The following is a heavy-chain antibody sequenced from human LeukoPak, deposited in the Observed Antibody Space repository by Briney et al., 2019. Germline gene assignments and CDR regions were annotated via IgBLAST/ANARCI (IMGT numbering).Heavy chain of an antibody. V-gene: IGHV3-74*01. CDR3: AREWSGSYYSRSFDY. J-gene: IGHJ4*02. CDR1: GFTFSSYW. CDR2: INSDGSST. D-gene: IGHD1-26*01. Sequence: EGSLRLSCAASGFTFSSYWMHWVRQAPGEGLVWVSRINSDGSSTSYADSVKGRFTISRDNAKNTLYLQMNSLRAEDTAVYYCAREWSGSYYSRSFDYWGQGTLVTVSS.